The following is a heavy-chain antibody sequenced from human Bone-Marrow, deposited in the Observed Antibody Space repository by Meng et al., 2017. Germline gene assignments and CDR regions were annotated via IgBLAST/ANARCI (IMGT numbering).Heavy chain of an antibody. V-gene: IGHV1-2*06. Sequence: QVQLVQSGAEVKKPGASIKVSCTASGSTFRGYYIHWVRQAPGQGLEWMGRVNPNRGARNYAQKFQDRVTMTRDTSTNTAYMELSSLRLDESAVYYCARSPRGQVAAEEGGMDVWGQGTTVTVSS. CDR3: ARSPRGQVAAEEGGMDV. CDR2: VNPNRGAR. D-gene: IGHD6-13*01. J-gene: IGHJ6*02. CDR1: GSTFRGYY.